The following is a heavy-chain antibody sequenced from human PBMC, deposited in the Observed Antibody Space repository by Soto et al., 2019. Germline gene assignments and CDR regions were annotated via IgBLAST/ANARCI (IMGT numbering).Heavy chain of an antibody. D-gene: IGHD1-26*01. Sequence: EVPLLESGGGLVQPGGSLRLSCAASGFTFSSYAMRWVRQAPGKGLEWVSAISGSGGSTYYADSVKGRFTISRDNSKDTLYRQMNSLSAEDTAVYYCARRGSGSYYDYWGQGTLVTVSS. V-gene: IGHV3-23*01. J-gene: IGHJ4*02. CDR2: ISGSGGST. CDR3: ARRGSGSYYDY. CDR1: GFTFSSYA.